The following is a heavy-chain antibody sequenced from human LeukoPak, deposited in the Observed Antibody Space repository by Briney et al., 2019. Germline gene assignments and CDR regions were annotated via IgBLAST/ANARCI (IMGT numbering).Heavy chain of an antibody. CDR3: AKKGGYSYGYQYFHH. V-gene: IGHV3-23*01. Sequence: QPGGSLRLSCAASGFTFSSYAMSWVRQAPGKGLEWVSVIGGSGANTYYADSVKGRFAISRDNSKNTLYLQMNSLRAEDTAVYYCAKKGGYSYGYQYFHHWGQGTLVTVSS. D-gene: IGHD5-18*01. CDR2: IGGSGANT. CDR1: GFTFSSYA. J-gene: IGHJ1*01.